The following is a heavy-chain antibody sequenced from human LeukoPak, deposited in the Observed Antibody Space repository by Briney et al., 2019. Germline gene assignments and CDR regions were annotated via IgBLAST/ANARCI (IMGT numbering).Heavy chain of an antibody. CDR2: ISGSGGST. J-gene: IGHJ4*02. V-gene: IGHV3-23*01. CDR3: AKDKDTPATAQPQRGYFES. D-gene: IGHD2-15*01. CDR1: GFTFSIYA. Sequence: GGSLRLSCAASGFTFSIYAMSWVRQAPGQRLEWVSGISGSGGSTYYADSVKGRFTISRDNSKNTLYLHMNNLRAEDTAIYYCAKDKDTPATAQPQRGYFESWGQGTLVTVSS.